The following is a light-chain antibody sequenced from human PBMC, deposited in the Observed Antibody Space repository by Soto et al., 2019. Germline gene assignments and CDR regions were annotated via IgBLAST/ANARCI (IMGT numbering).Light chain of an antibody. CDR2: SAS. CDR3: QQRDSWPIT. V-gene: IGKV3D-15*01. CDR1: QRVGIN. Sequence: EIVMPQSPATLSVSPGATATLSCRASQRVGINLAWYQQKPGQAPRLLIYSASNRATGIPARFSGSGSGTDFTLTINSLEPDDFAVYYCQQRDSWPITFGQGTRLE. J-gene: IGKJ5*01.